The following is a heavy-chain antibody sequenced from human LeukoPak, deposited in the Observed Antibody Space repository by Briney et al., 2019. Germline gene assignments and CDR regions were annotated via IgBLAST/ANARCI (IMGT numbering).Heavy chain of an antibody. V-gene: IGHV1-2*02. D-gene: IGHD3-10*01. CDR1: GGTFSSYA. Sequence: ASVKVSCKASGGTFSSYAISWVRQAPGQGLEWMGWINPNSGGTNYAQKFQGRVTMTRDTSISTAYMELSRLRSDDTAVYYCARNYGSGSYYNVFPYYYMDVWGKGTTVTVSS. CDR2: INPNSGGT. CDR3: ARNYGSGSYYNVFPYYYMDV. J-gene: IGHJ6*03.